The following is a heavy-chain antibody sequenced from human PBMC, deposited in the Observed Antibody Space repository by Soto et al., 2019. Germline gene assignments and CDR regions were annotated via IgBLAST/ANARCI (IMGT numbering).Heavy chain of an antibody. CDR2: INPDGSST. D-gene: IGHD5-18*01. Sequence: GGSLRLSCAASVFTFSSYWMHWVRQAPGKGLVWVSRINPDGSSTSYADSVKGRFTISRDNAKNTLYLQMNSLRVEDTALYYCARVHSLDYYGMDVWGQGTTVTVSS. V-gene: IGHV3-74*01. CDR3: ARVHSLDYYGMDV. CDR1: VFTFSSYW. J-gene: IGHJ6*02.